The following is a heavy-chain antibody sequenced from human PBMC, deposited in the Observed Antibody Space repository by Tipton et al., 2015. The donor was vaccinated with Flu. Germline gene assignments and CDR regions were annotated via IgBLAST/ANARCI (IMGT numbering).Heavy chain of an antibody. V-gene: IGHV4-39*07. J-gene: IGHJ2*01. D-gene: IGHD2-21*02. CDR2: NYYSGST. CDR3: ARGVVTALTKGWYFDL. CDR1: GGSISSSSYY. Sequence: TLSLTCTVSGGSISSSSYYWGWIRPPPGKGLEWIGSNYYSGSTYYNPSLRSRITISVDTSKNQFSLKLSTVTAADTAVYSCARGVVTALTKGWYFDLWGRGTLVTVSS.